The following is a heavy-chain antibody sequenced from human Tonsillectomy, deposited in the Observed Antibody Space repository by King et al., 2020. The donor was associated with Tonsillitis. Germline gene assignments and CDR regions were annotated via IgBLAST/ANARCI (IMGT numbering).Heavy chain of an antibody. V-gene: IGHV3-48*02. J-gene: IGHJ6*02. CDR2: ISSSSSTI. CDR3: ARDKLGHNSGWYYYYGMDV. CDR1: GFTFSSYS. Sequence: VQLVESGGGLVQPGGSLRLSCAASGFTFSSYSMNWVRQAPGKGLEWVSYISSSSSTIYYADSVKGRFTISRDNAKNSLYLQMNSLRDEDTAVYYCARDKLGHNSGWYYYYGMDVWGQGTTVTVSS. D-gene: IGHD6-19*01.